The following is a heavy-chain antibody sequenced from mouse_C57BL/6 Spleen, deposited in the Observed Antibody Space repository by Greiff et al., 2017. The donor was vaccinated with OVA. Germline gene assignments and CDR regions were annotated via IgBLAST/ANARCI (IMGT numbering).Heavy chain of an antibody. D-gene: IGHD1-1*01. CDR2: IDPSDSYT. V-gene: IGHV1-50*01. J-gene: IGHJ1*03. CDR1: GYTFTSYW. Sequence: VQLQESGAELVKPGASVKLSCKASGYTFTSYWMQWVKQRPGQGLEWIGEIDPSDSYTNYNQKFKGKATLTVDTSSSTAYMQLSSLTSEDSAVYYCATITTVVARYFDVWGTGTTVTVSS. CDR3: ATITTVVARYFDV.